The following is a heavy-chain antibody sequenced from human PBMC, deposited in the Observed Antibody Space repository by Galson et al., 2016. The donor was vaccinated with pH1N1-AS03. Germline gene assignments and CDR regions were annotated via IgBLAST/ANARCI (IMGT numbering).Heavy chain of an antibody. D-gene: IGHD1-1*01. CDR1: GGSISSSTYY. Sequence: TLSPTCTVSGGSISSSTYYWGWVRQPPGKGLEWIGNIYHSGSTYYNPSLKSRVTISLDKSKNQFSLKLNSVTAADTAVYFCVMDTTTWMRFDYWGQGSLVIVSS. V-gene: IGHV4-39*07. J-gene: IGHJ4*02. CDR3: VMDTTTWMRFDY. CDR2: IYHSGST.